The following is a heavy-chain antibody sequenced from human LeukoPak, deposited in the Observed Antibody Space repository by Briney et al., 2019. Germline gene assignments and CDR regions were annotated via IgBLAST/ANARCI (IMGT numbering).Heavy chain of an antibody. V-gene: IGHV3-20*04. CDR1: GFTFDDYG. Sequence: GGSLRLSCAASGFTFDDYGMSWVRQAPGKGLEWVSGINWNGGSTGYADSVKGRFTISRDNAKNSLYLQMNSLRAEDTALYYCARKVGATTLYYYYMDDWGKGTTVTVSS. J-gene: IGHJ6*03. CDR2: INWNGGST. D-gene: IGHD1-26*01. CDR3: ARKVGATTLYYYYMDD.